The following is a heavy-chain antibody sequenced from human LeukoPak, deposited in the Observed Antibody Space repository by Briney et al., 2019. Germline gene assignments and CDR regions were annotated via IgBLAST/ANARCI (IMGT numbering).Heavy chain of an antibody. CDR1: GGSISSSSYY. Sequence: KPSETLSLTCTVSGGSISSSSYYWGWIRQPPGKGVEWIGSIYYSGSTYYNPSLTSRVTISVATFKNQFPLKLSSVTAADTAVYYCARHRTSRFGESRGRRYGWFDPWGQGTLVTVSS. CDR3: ARHRTSRFGESRGRRYGWFDP. D-gene: IGHD3-10*01. CDR2: IYYSGST. J-gene: IGHJ5*02. V-gene: IGHV4-39*01.